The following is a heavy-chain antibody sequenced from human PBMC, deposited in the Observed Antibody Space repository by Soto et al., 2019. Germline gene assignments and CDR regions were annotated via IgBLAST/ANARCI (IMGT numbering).Heavy chain of an antibody. CDR3: AKSPGGYYSFDI. CDR2: ISGSGGST. Sequence: PGGSLRLSCAASGFTFSTYAMSWVRQAPGKGLEWVSAISGSGGSTYYADSVKGRFTISRDNSKNTLYLQMNSLRAEDTAVYYCAKSPGGYYSFDIWGQGTMVTVSS. J-gene: IGHJ3*02. D-gene: IGHD3-3*01. V-gene: IGHV3-23*01. CDR1: GFTFSTYA.